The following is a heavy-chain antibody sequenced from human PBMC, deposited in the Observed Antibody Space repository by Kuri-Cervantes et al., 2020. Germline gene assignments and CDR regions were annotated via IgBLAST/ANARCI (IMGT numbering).Heavy chain of an antibody. D-gene: IGHD3-16*01. CDR3: ARGGEWAYYYYYGMDV. J-gene: IGHJ6*02. CDR2: ISSSGSTI. V-gene: IGHV3-11*04. Sequence: GGSLRLSCAASGFTFSDYYMSWIRQAPGKGLEWVSYISSSGSTIYYADSVKGRFTISRDNAKNSLYLQMNSLRDEDTAVYYCARGGEWAYYYYYGMDVWGQGTTVTVSS. CDR1: GFTFSDYY.